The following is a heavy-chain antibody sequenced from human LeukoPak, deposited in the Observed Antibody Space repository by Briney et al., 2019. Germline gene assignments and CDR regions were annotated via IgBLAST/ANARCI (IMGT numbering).Heavy chain of an antibody. CDR3: ARQDLRGANNWFDP. CDR1: VGFISCSY. V-gene: IGHV4-4*07. CDR2: SYNSRST. Sequence: DPLSLTCTVCVGFISCSYWSWLREPGGGVVEGVGGSYNSRSTKQNPLRKSRDTMSVDTYKNQFSLKLSSVTAADTAVYYCARQDLRGANNWFDPLGQGTLVTVPS. D-gene: IGHD1-26*01. J-gene: IGHJ5*02.